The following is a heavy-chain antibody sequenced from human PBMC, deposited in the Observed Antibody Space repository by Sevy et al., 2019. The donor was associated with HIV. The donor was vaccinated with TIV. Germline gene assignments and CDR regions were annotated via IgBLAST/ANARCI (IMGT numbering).Heavy chain of an antibody. CDR3: ARSKSITIFGVVSHYFDY. V-gene: IGHV3-7*01. Sequence: GGSLRLSCAASGFTFSSYWMSWVRQAPGKGLEWVANIKQDGSEKYYVDSVKGRFTISRDNAKNSLYLQMNSLRAEDTAVYYCARSKSITIFGVVSHYFDYWGLGTLVTVSS. D-gene: IGHD3-3*01. CDR1: GFTFSSYW. CDR2: IKQDGSEK. J-gene: IGHJ4*02.